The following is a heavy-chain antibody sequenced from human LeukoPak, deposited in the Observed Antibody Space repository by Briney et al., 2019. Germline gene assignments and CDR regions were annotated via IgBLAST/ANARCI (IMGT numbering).Heavy chain of an antibody. CDR1: GFTFDDYG. Sequence: GGSLRLSCAASGFTFDDYGMSWVRQAPGKGLEWVSGINWNGGSTGYAYSVKGRFTISRDNAKNSLYLQMNSLRAEDTALYYCARTPSGGGYYYYYYYMDVWGKGTTVTVSS. V-gene: IGHV3-20*04. CDR3: ARTPSGGGYYYYYYYMDV. J-gene: IGHJ6*03. D-gene: IGHD2-15*01. CDR2: INWNGGST.